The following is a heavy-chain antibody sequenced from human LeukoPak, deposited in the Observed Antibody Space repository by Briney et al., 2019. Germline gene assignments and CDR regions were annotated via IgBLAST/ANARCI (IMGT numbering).Heavy chain of an antibody. CDR2: ISSSSSYI. Sequence: PGGSLRLSCAASGFTFSSYSMNWVRQAPGKGLEWDSSISSSSSYIYYADSVKGRFTISRDNAKNSLYLQMNSLRAEDTAVYYCARAGEGATAYWGQGTLVTVSS. V-gene: IGHV3-21*01. CDR3: ARAGEGATAY. J-gene: IGHJ4*02. D-gene: IGHD1-26*01. CDR1: GFTFSSYS.